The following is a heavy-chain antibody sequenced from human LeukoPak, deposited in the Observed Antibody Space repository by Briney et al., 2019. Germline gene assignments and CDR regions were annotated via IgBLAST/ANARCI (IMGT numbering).Heavy chain of an antibody. CDR1: GGSFSGYY. J-gene: IGHJ4*02. Sequence: SETLSLTCAVYGGSFSGYYWSWIRQPPGKGLEWIGEINHSGSTNYNPSLKSRVTISVDTSKNQFSLKLSSVTAADTAVYYCASLDYGDYGTYWGQGTLVTASS. D-gene: IGHD4-17*01. CDR2: INHSGST. CDR3: ASLDYGDYGTY. V-gene: IGHV4-34*01.